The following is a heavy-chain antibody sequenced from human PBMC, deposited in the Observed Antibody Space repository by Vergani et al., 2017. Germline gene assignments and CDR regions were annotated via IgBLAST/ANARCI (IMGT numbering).Heavy chain of an antibody. D-gene: IGHD2-2*02. CDR3: ARSRVGVAIPHLFGY. J-gene: IGHJ4*02. V-gene: IGHV4-59*01. CDR2: LYYSGST. CDR1: GGYISSYY. Sequence: QVQLQESGPGLVKPSETLSLTCTVSGGYISSYYWSWIRQPPGKGLEWIGYLYYSGSTNYNPSLKSRVTISVDTTKNQFSLKLSSVPAADTAVYYCARSRVGVAIPHLFGYWGQGTLVTVSS.